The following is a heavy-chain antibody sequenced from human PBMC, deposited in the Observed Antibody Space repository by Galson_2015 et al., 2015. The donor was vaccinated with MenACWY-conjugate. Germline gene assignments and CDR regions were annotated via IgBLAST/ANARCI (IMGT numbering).Heavy chain of an antibody. CDR3: TRERGRYCSSTSCPPGY. V-gene: IGHV3-49*02. Sequence: TTEYAASVKGRFTISRDDSKSIAYLQMNSLKTEDTAVYYCTRERGRYCSSTSCPPGYWGQGTLVTVSS. CDR2: TT. J-gene: IGHJ4*02. D-gene: IGHD2-2*01.